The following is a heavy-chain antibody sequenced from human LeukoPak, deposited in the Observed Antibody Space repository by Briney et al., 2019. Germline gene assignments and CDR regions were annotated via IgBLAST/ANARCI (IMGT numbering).Heavy chain of an antibody. Sequence: QPGESLRLSCAASGFTFSSYSMNWVRQAPGKGLEWVSYISTRSGTIYYAESVKGRFTISRDNARNSLYLQMNSLRAEDTAIYYCARAEALKFRDFDYWGQGTLVTVSS. CDR2: ISTRSGTI. CDR3: ARAEALKFRDFDY. J-gene: IGHJ4*02. CDR1: GFTFSSYS. V-gene: IGHV3-48*04.